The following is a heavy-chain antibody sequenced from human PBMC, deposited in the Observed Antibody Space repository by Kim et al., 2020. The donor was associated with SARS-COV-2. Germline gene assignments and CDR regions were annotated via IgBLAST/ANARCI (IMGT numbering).Heavy chain of an antibody. V-gene: IGHV3-64*02. D-gene: IGHD3-22*01. CDR3: AGSAPDSTGYFDY. Sequence: YYADSVKGRFTISRDNSENTLYLQVGSLRTEDMAVYFCAGSAPDSTGYFDYWGQGTLVTVSS. J-gene: IGHJ4*02.